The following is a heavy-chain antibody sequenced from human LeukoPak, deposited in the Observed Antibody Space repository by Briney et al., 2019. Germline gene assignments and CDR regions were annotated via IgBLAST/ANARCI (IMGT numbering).Heavy chain of an antibody. Sequence: KPSETLSLTCTVSGYSISSGYYWGWIRQPPGKGLEWIGSIHHSGSTYYNPSLKSRVTISVDTSKNQFSLKLSSVTAADTAVYYCASTYYYDSSPIDYWGQGTLVTVSS. CDR1: GYSISSGYY. CDR3: ASTYYYDSSPIDY. J-gene: IGHJ4*02. D-gene: IGHD3-22*01. V-gene: IGHV4-38-2*02. CDR2: IHHSGST.